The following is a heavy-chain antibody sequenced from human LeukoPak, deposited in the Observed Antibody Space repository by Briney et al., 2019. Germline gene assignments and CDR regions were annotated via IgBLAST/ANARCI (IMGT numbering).Heavy chain of an antibody. CDR2: IIPILGIA. D-gene: IGHD2-15*01. CDR1: GGTFSSYA. V-gene: IGHV1-69*04. J-gene: IGHJ6*02. Sequence: GASVKVSCKASGGTFSSYAISWVRQAPGQGLEWMGRIIPILGIANYAQKFQGRVTITADKSTSTAYMEPSSLRSEDTAVYYCARKYCSGGSCYDRYYYYYGMDVWGQGTTVTVSS. CDR3: ARKYCSGGSCYDRYYYYYGMDV.